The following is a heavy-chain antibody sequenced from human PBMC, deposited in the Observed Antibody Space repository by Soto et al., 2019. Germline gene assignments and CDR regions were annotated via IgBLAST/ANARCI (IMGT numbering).Heavy chain of an antibody. Sequence: GGSLRLSCAASGFSFSSYAMSSVRQAPGKGLGWVSAISGSGGSTYYADSVKGRFTISRDNSKNTLYLQMNSLRAEDTAVYYCTVCSSTSCYVQFDYWGQGTLVTVSS. J-gene: IGHJ4*02. D-gene: IGHD2-2*01. CDR3: TVCSSTSCYVQFDY. CDR1: GFSFSSYA. CDR2: ISGSGGST. V-gene: IGHV3-23*01.